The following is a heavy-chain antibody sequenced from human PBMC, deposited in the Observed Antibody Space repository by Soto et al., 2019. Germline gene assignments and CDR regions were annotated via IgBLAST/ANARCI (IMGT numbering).Heavy chain of an antibody. CDR1: GGSFSGYY. J-gene: IGHJ6*02. Sequence: ETLSLTCAVYGGSFSGYYWSWIRQPPGKGLEWIGEINHSGSTNYNPSLKSRVTISVDTSKNQFSLKLSSVTAADTAVYYCASRRSGSNGSGSYYKIHYGMDVWGQGTTVTVSS. V-gene: IGHV4-34*01. CDR2: INHSGST. CDR3: ASRRSGSNGSGSYYKIHYGMDV. D-gene: IGHD3-10*01.